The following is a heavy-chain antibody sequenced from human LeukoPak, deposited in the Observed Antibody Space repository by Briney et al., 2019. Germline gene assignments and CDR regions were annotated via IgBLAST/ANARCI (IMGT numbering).Heavy chain of an antibody. D-gene: IGHD6-19*01. CDR3: AREASSGWPPQGYAFDI. Sequence: GGSLRLSCAVSGITLSNYGMSWVRQAPGKGLEWVAGISDGGGSRNYADSVKGRFTISRDNSKNTLYLQMNSLRAEDTAVYYCAREASSGWPPQGYAFDIWGQGTMVTVSS. J-gene: IGHJ3*02. V-gene: IGHV3-23*01. CDR1: GITLSNYG. CDR2: ISDGGGSR.